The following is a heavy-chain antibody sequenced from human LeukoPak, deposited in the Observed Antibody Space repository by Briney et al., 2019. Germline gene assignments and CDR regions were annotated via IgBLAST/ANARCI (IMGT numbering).Heavy chain of an antibody. J-gene: IGHJ4*02. CDR1: GFTVGRSY. CDR3: ARAPFYFDSSNYPYFDY. V-gene: IGHV3-53*01. D-gene: IGHD3-22*01. Sequence: GGSLRLSCAASGFTVGRSYISWVRQAPGKGLEWVSVIYSSGNTYYADSVKGRFTISRDNSKNTLYLQMNSLRAEDTAVYYCARAPFYFDSSNYPYFDYWGQGTLVTVSS. CDR2: IYSSGNT.